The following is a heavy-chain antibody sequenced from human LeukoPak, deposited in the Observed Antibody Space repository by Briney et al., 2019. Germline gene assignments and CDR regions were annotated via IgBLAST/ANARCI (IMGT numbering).Heavy chain of an antibody. CDR3: ASGYDSSGYYALNGAFDI. J-gene: IGHJ3*02. CDR1: GGTFSSYA. D-gene: IGHD3-22*01. CDR2: IIPIFGTA. V-gene: IGHV1-69*13. Sequence: ASVKVSCKASGGTFSSYAISWVRQAPGQGLEWMGGIIPIFGTANYAQKFQGRVTITADESTSTAYMELSSLRSEDTVVYYCASGYDSSGYYALNGAFDIWGQGTMVTVSS.